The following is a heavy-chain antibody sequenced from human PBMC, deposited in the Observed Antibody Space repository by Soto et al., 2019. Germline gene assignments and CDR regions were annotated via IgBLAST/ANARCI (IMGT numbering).Heavy chain of an antibody. J-gene: IGHJ4*02. CDR3: ARGNGWYGYYFDY. V-gene: IGHV3-21*01. Sequence: PGGSLRLSCAASGFTFSSYAMSWVRQAPGKGLEWVSVISGSGENIYYADSVKGRFTISRDNAKNSLYLQMNSLRAEDTAVYYCARGNGWYGYYFDYWGQGTLVTVSS. CDR2: ISGSGENI. D-gene: IGHD6-19*01. CDR1: GFTFSSYA.